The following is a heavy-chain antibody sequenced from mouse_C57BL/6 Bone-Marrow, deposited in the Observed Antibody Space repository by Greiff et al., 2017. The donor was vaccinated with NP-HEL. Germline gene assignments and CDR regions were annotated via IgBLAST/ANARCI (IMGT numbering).Heavy chain of an antibody. D-gene: IGHD5-1*01. J-gene: IGHJ3*01. CDR3: TPLPGFAY. Sequence: VQLQQSGAELVRPGASVKLSCTASGFNIKDDYMHWVKQRPEQGLEWLGWIDPENGDTEYASKFQGKATITADTSTNTAYLQLSSLTSEDTAVYYGTPLPGFAYWGQGTLVTVSA. CDR2: IDPENGDT. V-gene: IGHV14-4*01. CDR1: GFNIKDDY.